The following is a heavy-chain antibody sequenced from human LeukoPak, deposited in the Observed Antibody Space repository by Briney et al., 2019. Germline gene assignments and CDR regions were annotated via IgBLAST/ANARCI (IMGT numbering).Heavy chain of an antibody. J-gene: IGHJ6*02. Sequence: SQTLSLTCTVSGGSISSGGYYWSWLRQHPGRGLEWVGYIYYSGSTYYNPSLKSRVTISVDTSKNQFSLKLSSVTAADTAVYYCARDPIIAAAGKNYYFGMDVWGQGTTVTVSS. V-gene: IGHV4-31*03. CDR3: ARDPIIAAAGKNYYFGMDV. CDR2: IYYSGST. CDR1: GGSISSGGYY. D-gene: IGHD6-13*01.